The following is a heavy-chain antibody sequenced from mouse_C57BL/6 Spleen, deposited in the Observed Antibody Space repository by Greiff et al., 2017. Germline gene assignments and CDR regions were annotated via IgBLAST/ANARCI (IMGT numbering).Heavy chain of an antibody. CDR1: GYTFTSYW. Sequence: QVQLQQPGAELVMPGASVKLSCKASGYTFTSYWMHWVKQRPGQGLEWIGEIDPSDSYTNYNKKFKGKSTLTVDKSSSTAYMQLSSLTSEDSAVYYCARGEYYDGRSYEDYWGQGTTLTVSS. V-gene: IGHV1-69*01. CDR3: ARGEYYDGRSYEDY. J-gene: IGHJ2*01. CDR2: IDPSDSYT. D-gene: IGHD1-1*01.